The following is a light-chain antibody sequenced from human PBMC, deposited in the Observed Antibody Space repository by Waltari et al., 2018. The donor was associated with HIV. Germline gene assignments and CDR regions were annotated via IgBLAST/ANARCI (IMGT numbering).Light chain of an antibody. J-gene: IGKJ3*01. Sequence: DIQMPQSPPSLSASVRDRVTITCRASQGISNHLAWYQQKPGKLPKLLIYAASTLQSGVPSRFSGSGSGTDFTLTISSRQPEDVATYYCQTYDSAPFTFGPGTKVDIK. V-gene: IGKV1-27*01. CDR3: QTYDSAPFT. CDR1: QGISNH. CDR2: AAS.